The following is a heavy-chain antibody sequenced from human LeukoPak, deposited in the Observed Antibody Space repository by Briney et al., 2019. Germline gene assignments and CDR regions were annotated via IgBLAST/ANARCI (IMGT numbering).Heavy chain of an antibody. Sequence: GGSLRLSCAASGFTFSSYGMHWVRQAPGKGLEWVAIISYDGTNKYHADSVKGRFTISRDNAKNSLYLQMNSLRAEDTAVYYCARDGMWAAAGRSWFDPWGQGTLVTVSS. CDR1: GFTFSSYG. CDR3: ARDGMWAAAGRSWFDP. CDR2: ISYDGTNK. V-gene: IGHV3-30*03. J-gene: IGHJ5*02. D-gene: IGHD6-13*01.